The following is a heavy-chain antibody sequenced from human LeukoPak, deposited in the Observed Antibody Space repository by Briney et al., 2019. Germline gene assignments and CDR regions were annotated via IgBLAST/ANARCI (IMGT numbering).Heavy chain of an antibody. D-gene: IGHD3-10*01. CDR2: ISSDGSYK. CDR3: ARAPYLWFGTI. J-gene: IGHJ4*02. V-gene: IGHV3-30*04. CDR1: GFSFSDYT. Sequence: GRSLRLSCAASGFSFSDYTMHWVRQAPGKGLEWVAVISSDGSYKHYADSLTGRFTISRDNSKNTLYLQMNSLRAEDTAVYYCARAPYLWFGTIWGQGTLVTVSS.